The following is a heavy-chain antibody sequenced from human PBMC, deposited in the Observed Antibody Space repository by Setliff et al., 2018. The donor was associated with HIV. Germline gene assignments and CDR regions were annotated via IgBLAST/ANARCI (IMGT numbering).Heavy chain of an antibody. J-gene: IGHJ4*02. V-gene: IGHV4-61*09. CDR3: ARAPTGELDF. CDR2: IYTSGST. D-gene: IGHD7-27*01. Sequence: ASETLSLTCTVSGGSISSGSYYWSWIRQPAGKGLEWIGHIYTSGSTNYNPSLESRVTISLDTSNDRFSLRLSSVTAADTAVYYCARAPTGELDFWGQGTLVTVSS. CDR1: GGSISSGSYY.